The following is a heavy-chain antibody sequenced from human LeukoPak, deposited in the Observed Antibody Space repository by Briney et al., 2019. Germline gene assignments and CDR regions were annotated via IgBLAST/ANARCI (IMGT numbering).Heavy chain of an antibody. CDR3: AKDAAAGSAMGNFDY. CDR1: GFTFSSFA. V-gene: IGHV3-23*01. CDR2: ISGSGGST. J-gene: IGHJ4*02. Sequence: PGGSLRLSCAASGFTFSSFAMSWVRQAPGKGLEWVSAISGSGGSTYYADSVKGRFTISRDNSKNTLYLQMNSLRAEDTAVYYCAKDAAAGSAMGNFDYWGQGTLVTVSS. D-gene: IGHD6-13*01.